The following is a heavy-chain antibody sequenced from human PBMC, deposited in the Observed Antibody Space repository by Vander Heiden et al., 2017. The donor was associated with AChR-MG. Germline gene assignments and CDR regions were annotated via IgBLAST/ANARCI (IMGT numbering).Heavy chain of an antibody. V-gene: IGHV4-39*01. CDR2: VFHSGPP. CDR1: GGSISSNNYY. D-gene: IGHD3-10*01. J-gene: IGHJ4*02. CDR3: ARHLWLPARGLSFDY. Sequence: QVQLQESGPGLVKPSETLSLTCTVSGGSISSNNYYWGWIRQSPEKGLEWIASVFHSGPPYCNPSLKSRVTISVDTSKNQFSLQLSSVTAADTALYYCARHLWLPARGLSFDYWGQGSLVTVSS.